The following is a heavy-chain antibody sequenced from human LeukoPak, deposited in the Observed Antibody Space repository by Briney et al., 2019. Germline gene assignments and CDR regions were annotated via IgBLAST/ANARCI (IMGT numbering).Heavy chain of an antibody. CDR3: ARSWEYYDSSGYQGDSGFDY. D-gene: IGHD3-22*01. J-gene: IGHJ4*02. CDR1: GGSISSGDYY. Sequence: PSQTLSLTCTVSGGSISSGDYYWSWIRQPPGKGLEWIGYIYYSGSTYYNPSLESRVTISVDTSKNQFSLKLSSVTAADTAVYYCARSWEYYDSSGYQGDSGFDYWGQGTLVTVSS. V-gene: IGHV4-30-4*08. CDR2: IYYSGST.